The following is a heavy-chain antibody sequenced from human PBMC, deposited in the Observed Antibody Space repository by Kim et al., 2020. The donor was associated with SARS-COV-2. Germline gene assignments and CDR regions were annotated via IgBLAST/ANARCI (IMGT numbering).Heavy chain of an antibody. Sequence: SETLSLTCAVYGGSFSGYYWSWIRQPPGKGLEWIGEINHSGSTNYNPSLKSRVTISVDTSKNQFSLKLSSVTAADTAVYYCARFRYSNYVAPPYYGMDVWGQGTTVTVSS. CDR2: INHSGST. CDR3: ARFRYSNYVAPPYYGMDV. D-gene: IGHD4-4*01. V-gene: IGHV4-34*01. CDR1: GGSFSGYY. J-gene: IGHJ6*02.